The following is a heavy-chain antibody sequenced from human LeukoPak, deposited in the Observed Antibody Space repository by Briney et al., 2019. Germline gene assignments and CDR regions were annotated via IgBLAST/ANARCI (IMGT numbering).Heavy chain of an antibody. D-gene: IGHD3-16*02. CDR1: GFSFSNYW. CDR2: ISGSGGST. V-gene: IGHV3-23*01. Sequence: GGSLRLSCVGSGFSFSNYWVHWVRQVPGKGLVWVSGISGSGGSTYSADSVKGRFIISRDNSKNMLYLQMSILTADDTAVYYCAKDLGLLVWGNYRPPVFDYCGERALVTVSS. CDR3: AKDLGLLVWGNYRPPVFDY. J-gene: IGHJ4*02.